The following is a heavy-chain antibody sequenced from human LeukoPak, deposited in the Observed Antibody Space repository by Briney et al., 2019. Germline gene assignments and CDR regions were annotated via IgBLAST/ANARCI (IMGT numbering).Heavy chain of an antibody. CDR3: ARTDYYDSSGYWDY. Sequence: ASVKVSCKASGYTFTSYGISWVRQAPGQGLEWMGWISAYNCNTNYAQKLQGRVTMTTDTSTSTAYMELRSLRSDDTAVYYCARTDYYDSSGYWDYWGQGTLVTVSS. D-gene: IGHD3-22*01. V-gene: IGHV1-18*01. CDR2: ISAYNCNT. J-gene: IGHJ4*02. CDR1: GYTFTSYG.